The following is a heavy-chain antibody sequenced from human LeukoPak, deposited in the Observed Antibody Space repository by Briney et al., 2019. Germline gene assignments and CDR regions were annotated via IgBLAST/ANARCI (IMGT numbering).Heavy chain of an antibody. J-gene: IGHJ5*02. D-gene: IGHD2-21*02. CDR3: ARTPTYCGGDCYYFDP. Sequence: PSETLSLTCAVSGGSISSSGYSWSWIRHPPGKGLEWIGYIHHTGSTYYNPSLKSRVTISVDRSKNQFSLKLSSVTAADTAMYFCARTPTYCGGDCYYFDPWGQGTLVTVSS. V-gene: IGHV4-30-2*01. CDR2: IHHTGST. CDR1: GGSISSSGYS.